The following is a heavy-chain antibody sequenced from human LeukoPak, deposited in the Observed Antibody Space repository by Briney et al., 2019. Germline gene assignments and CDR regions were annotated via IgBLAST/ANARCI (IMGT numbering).Heavy chain of an antibody. CDR3: ARGRSVTLAAAGTRWFDP. V-gene: IGHV4-31*03. CDR1: GGSISSGGYY. CDR2: IYYSGST. D-gene: IGHD6-13*01. J-gene: IGHJ5*02. Sequence: SETLSLTCTVSGGSISSGGYYWSWIRQHPGKGLEWSGYIYYSGSTYYNPTLKSRVTISVDTSKNQFSLKLSSVTAADTAVYYCARGRSVTLAAAGTRWFDPWGQGTLVTVSS.